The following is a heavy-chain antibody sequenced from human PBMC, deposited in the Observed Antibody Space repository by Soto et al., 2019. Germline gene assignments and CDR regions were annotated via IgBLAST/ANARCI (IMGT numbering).Heavy chain of an antibody. Sequence: QVQLVQSGAEVKKPGSSVKVSCKASGGTFSSYTISWVRQAPGQGLEWMGRIIPILGIANYAQKFQGRVTITADKSTSTAYMELSSLRSEDTAVYYCAREFVYDDYGVSAFDIWGQGTMVTVSS. J-gene: IGHJ3*02. CDR1: GGTFSSYT. V-gene: IGHV1-69*02. CDR2: IIPILGIA. CDR3: AREFVYDDYGVSAFDI. D-gene: IGHD4-17*01.